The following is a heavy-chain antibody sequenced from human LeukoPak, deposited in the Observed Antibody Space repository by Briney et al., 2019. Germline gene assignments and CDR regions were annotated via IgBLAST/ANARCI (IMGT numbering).Heavy chain of an antibody. Sequence: PSETLSLTCTVSGGSISSGGYYWSWIRQHPGKGLEWIGYIYYSGSTYYNPSLKSRVTISVDTSKNQFSLKLSSVTAADTAVYYCARERIPPYCGGDCYVDVWGQGTTVTVSS. J-gene: IGHJ6*03. CDR1: GGSISSGGYY. CDR3: ARERIPPYCGGDCYVDV. V-gene: IGHV4-31*03. D-gene: IGHD2-21*01. CDR2: IYYSGST.